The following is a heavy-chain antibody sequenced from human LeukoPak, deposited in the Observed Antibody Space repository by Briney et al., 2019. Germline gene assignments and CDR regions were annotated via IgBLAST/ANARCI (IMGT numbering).Heavy chain of an antibody. CDR3: ARHSGHIYSGYDNYFDY. J-gene: IGHJ4*02. Sequence: GGSLRLSCAASGFTFSSYGMHWVRQAPGKGLEWVAVISYDGSNKYYADSVKGRFTISRDNSKNTLYLQMNSLRAEDTAVYYCARHSGHIYSGYDNYFDYWGQGTLVTVSS. CDR2: ISYDGSNK. CDR1: GFTFSSYG. D-gene: IGHD5-12*01. V-gene: IGHV3-30*03.